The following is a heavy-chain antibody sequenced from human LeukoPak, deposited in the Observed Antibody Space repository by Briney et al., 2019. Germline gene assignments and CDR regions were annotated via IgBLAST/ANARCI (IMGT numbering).Heavy chain of an antibody. J-gene: IGHJ4*02. CDR2: IYYSGST. Sequence: SETLSLTCTVSGGSISSSSYYWGWIRQPPGKGLEWIGSIYYSGSTYYNPSLKSRVTISVDTSKNQFSLKLSSVTAADTAVYYCARGISDYDYVWGSYRSHNFDYWGQGTLVTVSS. CDR1: GGSISSSSYY. D-gene: IGHD3-16*02. V-gene: IGHV4-39*07. CDR3: ARGISDYDYVWGSYRSHNFDY.